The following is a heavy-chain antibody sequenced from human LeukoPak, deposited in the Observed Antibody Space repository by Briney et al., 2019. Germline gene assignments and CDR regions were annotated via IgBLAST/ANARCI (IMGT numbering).Heavy chain of an antibody. CDR2: IYYSGST. V-gene: IGHV4-39*01. J-gene: IGHJ4*02. D-gene: IGHD3-22*01. Sequence: SETLSFTCTVSGGSVSSSSFYWGWIRQTPGKGLEWIGTIYYSGSTSYNPSLKSRVTISVDTSKNQFSLKLSSVTAADTAVYYCASGGQYYYDTSGYSIFDYWGQGTLATVSS. CDR3: ASGGQYYYDTSGYSIFDY. CDR1: GGSVSSSSFY.